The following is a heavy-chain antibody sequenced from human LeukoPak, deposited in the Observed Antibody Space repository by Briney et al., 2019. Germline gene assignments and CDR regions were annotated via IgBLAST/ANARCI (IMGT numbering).Heavy chain of an antibody. Sequence: SETLSLTCAVYGGSFSGYYWSWIRQPPGKGLEWIGEINHSGSTNYNPSLKSRVTISVDTSKNQFSLKLSSVTAADTAVYYCARRPHTGYSGDWGPHDYYYGMNVWGQGTTVTVSS. CDR2: INHSGST. D-gene: IGHD6-19*01. V-gene: IGHV4-34*01. CDR1: GGSFSGYY. CDR3: ARRPHTGYSGDWGPHDYYYGMNV. J-gene: IGHJ6*02.